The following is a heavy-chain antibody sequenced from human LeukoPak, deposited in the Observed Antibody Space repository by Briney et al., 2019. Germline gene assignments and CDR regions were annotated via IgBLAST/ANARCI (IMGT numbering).Heavy chain of an antibody. V-gene: IGHV3-7*01. J-gene: IGHJ6*02. Sequence: GGSLRLSCVGSGFSFSNSLMSWVRQAPGKGPEWVANINQDSSEKSYVDSVKGRFSISRDNAKSSVFLQMNSLRAEDTAVYYCARDVVASGYYYGMDVWGQGTTVTVSS. D-gene: IGHD2-15*01. CDR2: INQDSSEK. CDR3: ARDVVASGYYYGMDV. CDR1: GFSFSNSL.